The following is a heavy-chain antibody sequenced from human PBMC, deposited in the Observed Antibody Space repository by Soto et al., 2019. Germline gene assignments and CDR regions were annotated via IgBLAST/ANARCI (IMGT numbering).Heavy chain of an antibody. CDR3: ARAGGTTVTGLWHFDS. CDR2: IWYDGTQK. CDR1: GFTFNTYS. D-gene: IGHD4-17*01. J-gene: IGHJ4*02. V-gene: IGHV3-33*01. Sequence: GGSLRLSCEASGFTFNTYSMHWVRQPPGKGLEWLAAIWYDGTQKYYADAVKGRFIISRDNSKKTLYLEMNSLRAEDTAVYYCARAGGTTVTGLWHFDSWGQGTLVTVSS.